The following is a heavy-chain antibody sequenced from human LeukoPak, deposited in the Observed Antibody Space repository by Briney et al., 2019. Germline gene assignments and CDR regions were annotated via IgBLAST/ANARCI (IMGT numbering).Heavy chain of an antibody. D-gene: IGHD1-26*01. CDR2: VNPNSGNT. CDR1: GYTFTSYD. CDR3: ARGMRVGAIIWFDP. Sequence: ASVKVSCKASGYTFTSYDINWLRQATGQGLEWMGWVNPNSGNTGYAQKFQGRVTMTRNTSISTAYMELSSLRSEDTAVYYCARGMRVGAIIWFDPWGQGTLVTVSS. V-gene: IGHV1-8*01. J-gene: IGHJ5*02.